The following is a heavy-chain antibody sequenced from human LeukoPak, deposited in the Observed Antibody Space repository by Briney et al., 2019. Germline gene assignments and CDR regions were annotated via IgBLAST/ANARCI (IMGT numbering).Heavy chain of an antibody. Sequence: GASVKVSCKASNYTFTSYGISWVRQAPGQGLEWIAWINAYNGDTNYAQKLQGRVTLTTETSTSTAYMELRSLRSDDTAVYYCARGPDDDYWGQGTLVTVSS. CDR3: ARGPDDDY. CDR1: NYTFTSYG. CDR2: INAYNGDT. V-gene: IGHV1-18*01. J-gene: IGHJ4*02.